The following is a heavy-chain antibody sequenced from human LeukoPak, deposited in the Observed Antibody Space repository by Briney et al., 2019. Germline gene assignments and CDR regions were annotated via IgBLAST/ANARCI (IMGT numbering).Heavy chain of an antibody. D-gene: IGHD3-3*01. CDR3: ASSYYDFWSGYQSWASDI. Sequence: PSETLSLTCAVYGGSFSGYYWSWIRQPPGKGLEWIGEINHSGSTNYNPSLKSRVTISVDTSKNQFSLKLSSVTAADTAVYYCASSYYDFWSGYQSWASDIWGQGTMVTVSS. J-gene: IGHJ3*02. CDR1: GGSFSGYY. V-gene: IGHV4-34*01. CDR2: INHSGST.